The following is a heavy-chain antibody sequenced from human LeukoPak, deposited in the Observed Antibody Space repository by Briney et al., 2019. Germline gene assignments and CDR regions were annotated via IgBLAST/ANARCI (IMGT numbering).Heavy chain of an antibody. CDR1: EYTFTSYY. CDR3: AIDGAIQLWLRGLLDY. V-gene: IGHV1-46*03. D-gene: IGHD5-18*01. CDR2: INPSGGST. Sequence: GDSVKVSYKASEYTFTSYYIHWVRQAPGQGLEWMGIINPSGGSTSYAQKFQGRVNMTRDTSTSTAHMELSCLASEERAGYCCAIDGAIQLWLRGLLDYWGQGSLVTV. J-gene: IGHJ4*02.